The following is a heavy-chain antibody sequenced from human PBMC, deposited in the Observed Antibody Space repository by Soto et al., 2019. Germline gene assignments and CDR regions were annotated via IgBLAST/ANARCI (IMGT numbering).Heavy chain of an antibody. V-gene: IGHV3-33*01. J-gene: IGHJ6*03. CDR3: ARGKPTTRYYYYYYMDV. CDR2: IWYDGSNK. CDR1: GFTFSSYG. Sequence: GGSLRLSCAASGFTFSSYGMHWVRQAPGKGLEWVAVIWYDGSNKYYADSVKGRFTISRDNSKNTLYLQMNSLRAEDTAVYYCARGKPTTRYYYYYYMDVWGKGTTVTVSS. D-gene: IGHD2-2*01.